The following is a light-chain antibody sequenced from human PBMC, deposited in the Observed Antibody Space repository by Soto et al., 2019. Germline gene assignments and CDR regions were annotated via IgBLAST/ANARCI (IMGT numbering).Light chain of an antibody. CDR3: SSYTSSSPPVV. CDR2: DVS. V-gene: IGLV2-14*03. Sequence: QSALTQPASVSGSPGQSITISCTGTSSDVGGYNYVSWYQHHPGKAPKLMIYDVSNRPSGVSNRFSGSKSGNTASLTISGLQAEDEADYYCSSYTSSSPPVVFGGGTKLTVL. CDR1: SSDVGGYNY. J-gene: IGLJ2*01.